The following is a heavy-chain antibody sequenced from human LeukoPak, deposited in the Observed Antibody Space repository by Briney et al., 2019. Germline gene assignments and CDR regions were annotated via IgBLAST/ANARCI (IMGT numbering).Heavy chain of an antibody. CDR2: IRDDGSNK. Sequence: GGSLRLSCAASGFTFSSYGMHWVRQAPGKGLEWVAVIRDDGSNKYYADSVKGRFTISRDNSKNTLYLQMNSLRAEDTAVYYCARSGLFYGSGSHFDYWGGGTLVSVS. CDR3: ARSGLFYGSGSHFDY. CDR1: GFTFSSYG. J-gene: IGHJ4*02. D-gene: IGHD3-10*01. V-gene: IGHV3-33*01.